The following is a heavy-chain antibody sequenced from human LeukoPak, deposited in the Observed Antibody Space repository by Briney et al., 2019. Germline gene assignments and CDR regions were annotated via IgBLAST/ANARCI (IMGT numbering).Heavy chain of an antibody. Sequence: SETLSLTCAVYGGSFSGYYWSWIRQPPGKGLEWIGEINHSGSTNYNPSLKSRVTISVDTSKNQFSLKLSSVTAADTAVYYCARALDSNYSFETDYWGQGTLVTVSS. D-gene: IGHD4-11*01. J-gene: IGHJ4*02. CDR2: INHSGST. CDR1: GGSFSGYY. V-gene: IGHV4-34*01. CDR3: ARALDSNYSFETDY.